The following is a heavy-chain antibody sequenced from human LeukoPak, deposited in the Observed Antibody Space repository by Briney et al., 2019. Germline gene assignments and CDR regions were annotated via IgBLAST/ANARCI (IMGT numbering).Heavy chain of an antibody. D-gene: IGHD2-15*01. CDR1: EFIFSHFW. Sequence: GGSLRLSCAASEFIFSHFWMSWVRQAPGKGLEWVAYIKKTGSETYYVNSVKGRFTITRDNTRNSLFLQMYSLRAEDTAVYFCAREDGYCSGGNCYSYFDSWGQGTLVTVSS. CDR3: AREDGYCSGGNCYSYFDS. CDR2: IKKTGSET. J-gene: IGHJ4*02. V-gene: IGHV3-7*01.